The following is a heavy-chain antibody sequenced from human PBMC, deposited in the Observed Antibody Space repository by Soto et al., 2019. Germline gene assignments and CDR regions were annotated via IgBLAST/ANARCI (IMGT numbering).Heavy chain of an antibody. Sequence: GASVKVSCKASGGTFSSYAISWVRQAPGQGLEWMGGIIPIFGTANYAQKFQGRVTITADESTSTAYMELSSLRSEDTAVYYCARGSDPPNYDILTGPFDYWGQGTLVTVSS. D-gene: IGHD3-9*01. CDR3: ARGSDPPNYDILTGPFDY. J-gene: IGHJ4*02. CDR1: GGTFSSYA. CDR2: IIPIFGTA. V-gene: IGHV1-69*13.